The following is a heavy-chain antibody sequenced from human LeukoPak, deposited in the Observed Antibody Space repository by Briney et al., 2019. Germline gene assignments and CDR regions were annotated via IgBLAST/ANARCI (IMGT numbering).Heavy chain of an antibody. CDR1: GYTLTELS. Sequence: ASVKVSCKVSGYTLTELSMHWVRQAPGKGLEWMGGFDPEDGETIYAQKFQGRVTMTEDTSTDTAYMELSSLRSEDTAVYYCARVFRSLVIPQGAFDIWGQGTMVTVSS. D-gene: IGHD3-22*01. CDR3: ARVFRSLVIPQGAFDI. J-gene: IGHJ3*02. CDR2: FDPEDGET. V-gene: IGHV1-24*01.